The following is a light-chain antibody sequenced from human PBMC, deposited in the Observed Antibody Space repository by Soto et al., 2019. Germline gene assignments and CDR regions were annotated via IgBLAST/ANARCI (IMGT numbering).Light chain of an antibody. CDR3: QQSYSTPQT. V-gene: IGKV1-39*01. Sequence: DIHMTQSPSSLSASVGDGVTITCRASESVSRFLNWYQQKPGKAPKLLIYAASSLQSGVPSRFSGSGSGTDFTLTISSLQPEDFATYYCQQSYSTPQTFGQGTKVEIK. J-gene: IGKJ1*01. CDR2: AAS. CDR1: ESVSRF.